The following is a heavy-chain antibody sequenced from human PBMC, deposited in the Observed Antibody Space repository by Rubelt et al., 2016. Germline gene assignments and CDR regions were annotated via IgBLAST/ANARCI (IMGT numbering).Heavy chain of an antibody. CDR1: GYTFTSYG. CDR3: ARDGRRIAGRQGWYFDL. V-gene: IGHV1-18*01. J-gene: IGHJ2*01. Sequence: QVQLVQSGAEVKKPGASVKVSCKASGYTFTSYGISWVRQAPGQGLEWMGWISAYNGNTTDAQKLQGRVTMPTDTSTCTGYMELRSRGSDDTAVYYCARDGRRIAGRQGWYFDLWGRGTLVTVSS. D-gene: IGHD6-6*01. CDR2: ISAYNGNT.